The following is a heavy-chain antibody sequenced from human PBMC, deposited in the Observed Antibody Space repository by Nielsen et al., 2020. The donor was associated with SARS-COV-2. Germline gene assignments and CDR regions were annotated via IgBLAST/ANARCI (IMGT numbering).Heavy chain of an antibody. Sequence: SETLSLTCAVSGGSISSSNWWSWVRQPPGKGLEWIGEIYHSGSTNYNPSLKSRVTISVDKSKNQFSLKLSSVTAADTAVYYCARDYYDSSGLNAFDIWGQGTMVTVSS. V-gene: IGHV4-4*02. CDR2: IYHSGST. D-gene: IGHD3-22*01. CDR3: ARDYYDSSGLNAFDI. J-gene: IGHJ3*02. CDR1: GGSISSSNW.